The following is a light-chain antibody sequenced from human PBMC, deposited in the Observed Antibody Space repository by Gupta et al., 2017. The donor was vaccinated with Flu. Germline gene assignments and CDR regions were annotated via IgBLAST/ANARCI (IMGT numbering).Light chain of an antibody. CDR3: QQRSNWPRLT. CDR2: DAS. V-gene: IGKV3-11*01. Sequence: ANLSLSPGERATLSCRASQSVSSYLAWYQQKPGQAPRLLIYDASNRATGIPARFSGSGSGTDFTLTISSREPEDFAVYYCQQRSNWPRLTFGGGTKVEIK. J-gene: IGKJ4*01. CDR1: QSVSSY.